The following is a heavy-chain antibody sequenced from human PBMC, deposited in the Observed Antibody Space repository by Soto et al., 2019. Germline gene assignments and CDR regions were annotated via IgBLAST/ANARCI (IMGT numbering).Heavy chain of an antibody. CDR1: GFTFSSYS. Sequence: PGGSLRLSCAASGFTFSSYSMNWVRQAPGKGLEWVSYISSSSSTIYYADSVKGRFTISRDNAKNSLYLQMNSLRDEDTAVYYCARSPYYDFWSGYYTGFFDYWGQGTLVTVSS. D-gene: IGHD3-3*01. CDR2: ISSSSSTI. CDR3: ARSPYYDFWSGYYTGFFDY. V-gene: IGHV3-48*02. J-gene: IGHJ4*02.